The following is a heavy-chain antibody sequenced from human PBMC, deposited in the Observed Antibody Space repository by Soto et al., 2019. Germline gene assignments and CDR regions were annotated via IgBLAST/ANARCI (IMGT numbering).Heavy chain of an antibody. J-gene: IGHJ6*02. CDR1: GFTFSSYG. CDR3: AKDLSVAAAEDYYYGMDV. CDR2: ISYDGSNK. D-gene: IGHD6-13*01. Sequence: PGGSLRLSCAASGFTFSSYGMHWVRQAPGKWLEWVAVISYDGSNKYYADSVKGRFTISRDNSKNTLYLQMNSLRAEDTAVYYCAKDLSVAAAEDYYYGMDVWGQGTTVNVSS. V-gene: IGHV3-30*18.